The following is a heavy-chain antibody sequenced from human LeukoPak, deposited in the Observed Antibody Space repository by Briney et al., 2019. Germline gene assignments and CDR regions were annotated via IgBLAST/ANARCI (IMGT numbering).Heavy chain of an antibody. J-gene: IGHJ5*02. Sequence: GGSLRLSCAASGFTVSSNYMSWVRQAPGKGLEWVSVIYSASSAAYADSVKGRFTISRDNAKNTLYLQMNSLRAEDTAVYYCARDVRFRFDPWGQGTLVTVSS. CDR2: IYSASSA. D-gene: IGHD3-3*01. V-gene: IGHV3-53*01. CDR1: GFTVSSNY. CDR3: ARDVRFRFDP.